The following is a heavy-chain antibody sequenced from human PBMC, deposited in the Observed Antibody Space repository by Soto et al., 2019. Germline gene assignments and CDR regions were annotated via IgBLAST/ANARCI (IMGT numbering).Heavy chain of an antibody. CDR2: IDPSDSYT. Sequence: GESLKISCKGSGYSFTSYWISWVRQMPGKGLEWMGRIDPSDSYTNYSPSFQGHVTISAVKSISTAYLQWSSLKASDTAMYYCARRKLIADPYYYGMDVWGQGTTVTVSS. V-gene: IGHV5-10-1*01. CDR3: ARRKLIADPYYYGMDV. CDR1: GYSFTSYW. D-gene: IGHD6-13*01. J-gene: IGHJ6*02.